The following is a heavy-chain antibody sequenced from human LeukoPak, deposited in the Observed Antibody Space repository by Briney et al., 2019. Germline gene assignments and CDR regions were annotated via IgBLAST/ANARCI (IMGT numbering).Heavy chain of an antibody. CDR3: ARGLLWFGEGVANMDV. D-gene: IGHD3-10*01. J-gene: IGHJ6*03. V-gene: IGHV4-61*02. CDR2: IYTSGST. CDR1: GGSISSGSYY. Sequence: SETLSLTCTVSGGSISSGSYYWSWIRQPAGKGLEWIGRIYTSGSTNYNPSLKSRVTISVDTSKNQFSLKLSSVTAADTAVYYCARGLLWFGEGVANMDVWGKGTTATISS.